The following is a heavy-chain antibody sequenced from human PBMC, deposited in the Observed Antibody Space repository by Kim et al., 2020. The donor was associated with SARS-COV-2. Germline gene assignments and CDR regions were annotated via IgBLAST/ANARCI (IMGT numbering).Heavy chain of an antibody. CDR3: AKGRSANIAAAFNY. V-gene: IGHV3-23*01. Sequence: ADSAKGRFTIFRDHSKNTVDLQMNSLRAEYTAIYYCAKGRSANIAAAFNYWGQGTLVSVSS. J-gene: IGHJ4*02. D-gene: IGHD6-13*01.